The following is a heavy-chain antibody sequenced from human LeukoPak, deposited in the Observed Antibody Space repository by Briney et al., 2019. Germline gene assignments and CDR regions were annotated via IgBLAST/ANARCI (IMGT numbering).Heavy chain of an antibody. CDR3: AREDRSGYRPDY. Sequence: GGSLRLSCAASGFTFSSYEMNWVRQAPGKGLEWVSYISSGTSYTNYVDSVRGRFTISRGNAKNSLYLQMNSLRADDTAVYYCAREDRSGYRPDYWGQGTLVTVSS. CDR2: ISSGTSYT. CDR1: GFTFSSYE. J-gene: IGHJ4*02. D-gene: IGHD3-22*01. V-gene: IGHV3-48*03.